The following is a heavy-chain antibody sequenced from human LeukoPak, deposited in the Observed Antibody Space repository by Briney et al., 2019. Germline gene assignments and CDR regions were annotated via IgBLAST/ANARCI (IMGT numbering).Heavy chain of an antibody. V-gene: IGHV4-34*01. Sequence: SETLSLTCAVYGGSFSGYYWSWIRQPPGKGLEWIGEINHSGSTNYNPSLKSRVTISVDTSKNQFSLKLSSVTAADTAVYYCASRRGRYYYYMDVWGKGTTVTISS. D-gene: IGHD3-10*01. CDR2: INHSGST. CDR1: GGSFSGYY. CDR3: ASRRGRYYYYMDV. J-gene: IGHJ6*03.